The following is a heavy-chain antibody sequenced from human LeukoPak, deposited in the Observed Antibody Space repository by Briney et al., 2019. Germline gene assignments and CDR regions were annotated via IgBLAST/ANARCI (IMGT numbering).Heavy chain of an antibody. CDR1: GGSISSYY. V-gene: IGHV4-59*08. D-gene: IGHD1-26*01. CDR3: ARHGGYRSAEYFPH. CDR2: IYYSGST. J-gene: IGHJ1*01. Sequence: SETLSLTCTVSGGSISSYYWSWIRQPPGKGLEWIGYIYYSGSTNYNPSLKSRVTISVDTSKNQFSLKLSSVTAADTAVYYCARHGGYRSAEYFPHWGQSTLVTASS.